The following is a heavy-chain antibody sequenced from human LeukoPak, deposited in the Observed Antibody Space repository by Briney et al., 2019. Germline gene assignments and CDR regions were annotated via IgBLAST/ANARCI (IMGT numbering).Heavy chain of an antibody. CDR1: GFTFSSFG. CDR2: IWYDGSNT. D-gene: IGHD3-3*01. CDR3: ARGFLDFDS. V-gene: IGHV3-33*01. Sequence: GGSLILSCVASGFTFSSFGMHWVRQAPGKGLEWVALIWYDGSNTYYADSVKGRFTISRDDSKNTVYLQMNSLRAEDTALYYCARGFLDFDSWGQGTLVIVSS. J-gene: IGHJ4*02.